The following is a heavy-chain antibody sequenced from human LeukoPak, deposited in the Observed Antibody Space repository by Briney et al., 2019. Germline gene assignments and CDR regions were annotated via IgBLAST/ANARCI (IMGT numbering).Heavy chain of an antibody. CDR3: ARAGYYGGD. Sequence: PSETLSLTCAVYGGSFSGYYWSWIRQPPGKGLEWIGEINHSGSTNYNPSLKSRVTISVDTSKNQFSLKLTSATAADTAVYYCARAGYYGGDWGQGTLVTVSS. CDR2: INHSGST. V-gene: IGHV4-34*01. CDR1: GGSFSGYY. J-gene: IGHJ4*02. D-gene: IGHD4-17*01.